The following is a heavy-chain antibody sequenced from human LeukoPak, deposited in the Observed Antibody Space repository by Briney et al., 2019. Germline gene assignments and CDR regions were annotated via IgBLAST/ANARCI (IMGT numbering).Heavy chain of an antibody. Sequence: SETLSLTCAVSGGSISSSNWWSWVRQPPGKGLEWIGEIYHSGSTNYNPSLKSRVTISVDKSKNQFSLKLSSVTAADTAVYYCAREGVIVVVVAATLPTFDYWGQGTLVTVSS. CDR1: GGSISSSNW. CDR3: AREGVIVVVVAATLPTFDY. CDR2: IYHSGST. D-gene: IGHD2-15*01. V-gene: IGHV4-4*02. J-gene: IGHJ4*02.